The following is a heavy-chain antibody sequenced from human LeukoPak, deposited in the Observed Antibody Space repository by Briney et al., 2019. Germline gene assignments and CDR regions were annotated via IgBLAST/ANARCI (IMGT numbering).Heavy chain of an antibody. V-gene: IGHV4-34*01. CDR2: INHSGST. Sequence: PSETLSLTCAVYGGSFSGYYWSWIRQPPGKGLEWIGEINHSGSTNYNPSLKSRVTISVDTSKNQFSLKLSSVTAADTAVYYCAREYWGLIVGATSNYYGMDVWGQGTTVTVSS. CDR3: AREYWGLIVGATSNYYGMDV. CDR1: GGSFSGYY. D-gene: IGHD1-26*01. J-gene: IGHJ6*02.